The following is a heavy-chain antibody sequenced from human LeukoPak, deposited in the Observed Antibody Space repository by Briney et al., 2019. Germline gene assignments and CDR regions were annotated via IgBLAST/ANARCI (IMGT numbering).Heavy chain of an antibody. CDR1: GGSISSYY. CDR3: ARDQGSTSYPNTEPTAYFDL. V-gene: IGHV4-59*12. Sequence: SETLSLTCTVSGGSISSYYWSWIRQPPGKGLEWIGYIHYTGNTNYNPSLKSRVSISVDTSKNQFSLKLSSVTAADTAVYYCARDQGSTSYPNTEPTAYFDLWGRGTLVTVSS. J-gene: IGHJ2*01. D-gene: IGHD2-2*01. CDR2: IHYTGNT.